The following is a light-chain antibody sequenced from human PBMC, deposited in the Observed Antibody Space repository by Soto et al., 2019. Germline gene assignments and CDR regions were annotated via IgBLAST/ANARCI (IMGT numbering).Light chain of an antibody. Sequence: QSALTQPASVSGSPGQSITISCTGTSSDGGGYNYVSWYQQHPGKAPILMIYEVSNRPSGVSHRFSGSKSGNTASLTISGLQAEDEADYYCSSYTSSSTDVFGTGTKVTVL. V-gene: IGLV2-14*01. J-gene: IGLJ1*01. CDR3: SSYTSSSTDV. CDR2: EVS. CDR1: SSDGGGYNY.